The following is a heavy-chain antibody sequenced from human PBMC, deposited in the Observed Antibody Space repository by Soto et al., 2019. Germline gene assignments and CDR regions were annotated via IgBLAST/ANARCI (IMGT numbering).Heavy chain of an antibody. CDR1: GGTFSSYA. CDR3: ASRSSGWYYYGMDV. V-gene: IGHV1-69*13. Sequence: GASVKVSCKASGGTFSSYAISWVRQAPGQGLEWMGGIIPIFGTANYAQKFQGRVTITADESTSTDYMELSSLRSEDTAVYYCASRSSGWYYYGMDVWGQGTTVTVSS. CDR2: IIPIFGTA. J-gene: IGHJ6*02. D-gene: IGHD6-19*01.